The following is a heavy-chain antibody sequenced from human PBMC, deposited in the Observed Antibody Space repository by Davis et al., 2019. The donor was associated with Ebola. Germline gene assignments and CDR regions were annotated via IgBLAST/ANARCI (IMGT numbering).Heavy chain of an antibody. CDR1: GFTFSDHY. Sequence: PGGSLRLSCAVSGFTFSDHYMNWVRRAPGKGLEWVSSISSSNSFIYYADSLEGRFTISRDNPKNSLYLQMNSLRAEDTAVYYCAREGYYYESSGYYGYYFDYWGQGTLVTVSS. CDR3: AREGYYYESSGYYGYYFDY. V-gene: IGHV3-21*01. J-gene: IGHJ4*02. CDR2: ISSSNSFI. D-gene: IGHD3-22*01.